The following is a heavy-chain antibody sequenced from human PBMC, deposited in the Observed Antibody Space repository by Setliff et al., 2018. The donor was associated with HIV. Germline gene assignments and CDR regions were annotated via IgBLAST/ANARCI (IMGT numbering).Heavy chain of an antibody. CDR3: ARGAPLTAFQRLAPRRARFDH. J-gene: IGHJ4*02. CDR1: GGSFSGHS. CDR2: INHSGSS. V-gene: IGHV4-34*01. Sequence: PSETLSLTCAVYGGSFSGHSWSWIRQPPGKGLEWIGEINHSGSSNYNSSLKSRVTISVDTSKNQFSLKLSSVTASDTALYYCARGAPLTAFQRLAPRRARFDHWGQGTLVTVSS.